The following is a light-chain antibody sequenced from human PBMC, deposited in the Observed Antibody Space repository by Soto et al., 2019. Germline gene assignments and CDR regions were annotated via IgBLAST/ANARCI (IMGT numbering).Light chain of an antibody. CDR1: QSVSSN. Sequence: EIVMTQSPATLSVSPGERATLSCRASQSVSSNLAWYQHKPGQVPRLLISGASTRATGIPARFSGSGSGTEFTLTISSLQSEDFAVYYCQQYNNWPFTFGPGNKVDIK. CDR2: GAS. CDR3: QQYNNWPFT. V-gene: IGKV3D-15*01. J-gene: IGKJ3*01.